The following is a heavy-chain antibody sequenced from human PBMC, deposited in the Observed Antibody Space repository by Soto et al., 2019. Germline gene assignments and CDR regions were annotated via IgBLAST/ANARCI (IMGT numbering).Heavy chain of an antibody. J-gene: IGHJ4*02. D-gene: IGHD6-13*01. V-gene: IGHV5-51*01. CDR1: GYSFTSYW. CDR3: ARSPRSSPYFDY. Sequence: GESLKISCKGSGYSFTSYWIGWVRQLPGKGLEWMGIIYPGDHETRYSPSFHGKVTISADRSINTAYLQWNSLEASDTAFYFCARSPRSSPYFDYWGQGALVTVSS. CDR2: IYPGDHET.